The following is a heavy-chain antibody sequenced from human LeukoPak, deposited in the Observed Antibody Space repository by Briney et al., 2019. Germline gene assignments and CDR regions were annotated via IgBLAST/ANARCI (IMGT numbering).Heavy chain of an antibody. V-gene: IGHV3-7*01. Sequence: GGSLRLSCTHSGDTFRNYWMSWVRQALGKGLEWAAKKRQDGSEKYYTASVEGRFTISRDNAKNSLSLHRDSLRAEDTVVYYCARHTDCSRSSCNAYDVWGRGTMVTVSP. J-gene: IGHJ3*01. CDR2: KRQDGSEK. D-gene: IGHD2-2*01. CDR1: GDTFRNYW. CDR3: ARHTDCSRSSCNAYDV.